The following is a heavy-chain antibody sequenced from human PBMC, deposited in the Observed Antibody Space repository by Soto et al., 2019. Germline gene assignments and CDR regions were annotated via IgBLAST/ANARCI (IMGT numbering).Heavy chain of an antibody. Sequence: GGSLRLSCVGSGVDFRGSYMNWIRQAPGKGLEWISYISDTGRTIHYADSVKGRFAISRDNSRDSLYLQMNDLRADDTAIYYCAGFKEGKIVSLGLLDPWGQGTRVTVSS. CDR1: GVDFRGSY. J-gene: IGHJ5*02. D-gene: IGHD3-16*02. CDR2: ISDTGRTI. CDR3: AGFKEGKIVSLGLLDP. V-gene: IGHV3-11*01.